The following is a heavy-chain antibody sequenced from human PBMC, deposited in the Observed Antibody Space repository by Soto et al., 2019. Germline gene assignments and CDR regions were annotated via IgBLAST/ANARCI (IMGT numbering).Heavy chain of an antibody. J-gene: IGHJ4*02. CDR3: ARDGGYSYGFDC. CDR1: GFTGTYS. CDR2: ISSSSSTI. V-gene: IGHV3-48*02. Sequence: GGSLRLSCAASGFTGTYSMSWVRQAPGKGLEWVSYISSSSSTIYYADSVKGRFTISRDNAKNSLYLQMNSLRDEDTAVYYCARDGGYSYGFDCWGQGTLVTVSS. D-gene: IGHD5-18*01.